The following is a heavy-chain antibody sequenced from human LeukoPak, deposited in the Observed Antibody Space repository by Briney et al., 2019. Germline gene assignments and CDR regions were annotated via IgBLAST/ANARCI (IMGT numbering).Heavy chain of an antibody. D-gene: IGHD6-19*01. V-gene: IGHV1-18*01. Sequence: XXXXAXGXXXXWMGWISAYNGNTNYAQKLQGRVTMTTDTSTSTAYMELRSLRSDDTAVYYCARGSSGWYGAFDIWGQGTMVTVSS. J-gene: IGHJ3*02. CDR2: ISAYNGNT. CDR3: ARGSSGWYGAFDI.